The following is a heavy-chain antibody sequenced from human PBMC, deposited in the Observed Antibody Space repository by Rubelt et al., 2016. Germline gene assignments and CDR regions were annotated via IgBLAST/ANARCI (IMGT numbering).Heavy chain of an antibody. V-gene: IGHV4-39*07. D-gene: IGHD1-7*01. Sequence: QLQLQESGPGLVKPSETLSLTCTVSVGSISSSSYYWGWIRQPPGKGLEWIGSIYYSGSTYYNPSLKSRVTRSVDTCKTQSSLKLSSVTAADTAVDYYAGDRRAGTTSCAYWGQGTLVTVSS. CDR3: AGDRRAGTTSCAY. CDR2: IYYSGST. CDR1: VGSISSSSYY. J-gene: IGHJ4*02.